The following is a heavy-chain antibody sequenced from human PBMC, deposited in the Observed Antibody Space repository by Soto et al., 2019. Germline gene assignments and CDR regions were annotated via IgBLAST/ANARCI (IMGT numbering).Heavy chain of an antibody. CDR3: ARAVPLQSHYYYYMDV. CDR2: IGTAGDP. J-gene: IGHJ6*03. CDR1: GFTFSSYD. V-gene: IGHV3-13*05. D-gene: IGHD4-4*01. Sequence: GGSLRLSCAASGFTFSSYDMHWVRQATGKGLEWVSAIGTAGDPYYPGSVKGRFTISRENAKNSLYLQMNSLRAGDTAVYYCARAVPLQSHYYYYMDVWGKGTTVTVSS.